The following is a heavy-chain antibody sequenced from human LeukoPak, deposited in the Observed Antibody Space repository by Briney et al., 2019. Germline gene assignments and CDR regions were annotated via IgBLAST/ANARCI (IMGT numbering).Heavy chain of an antibody. D-gene: IGHD3-3*01. Sequence: GASVKVSCKASGGTFSSYAISWVRQAPGQGLEWMGGNIPIFGTANYAQKFQGRVTITADESTSTAYMELSSLRSEDTAVYYCARVAIFGHPNFDYWGQGTLVTVSS. CDR3: ARVAIFGHPNFDY. J-gene: IGHJ4*02. V-gene: IGHV1-69*13. CDR2: NIPIFGTA. CDR1: GGTFSSYA.